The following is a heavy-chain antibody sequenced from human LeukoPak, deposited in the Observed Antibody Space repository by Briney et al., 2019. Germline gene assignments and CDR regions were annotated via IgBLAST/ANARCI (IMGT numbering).Heavy chain of an antibody. CDR2: IYYHEGSK. D-gene: IGHD3-10*01. J-gene: IGHJ3*01. V-gene: IGHV3-23*01. CDR1: GFTFSSYT. CDR3: ARDLGYAFDY. Sequence: GGSLRLSCTASGFTFSSYTMSWVRQGPGKGLEWVAIIYYHEGSKFYADSVKGRFTISRDNSKNTLYLQMNSLRAEDTAVYYGARDLGYAFDYWGQGTMVTVSS.